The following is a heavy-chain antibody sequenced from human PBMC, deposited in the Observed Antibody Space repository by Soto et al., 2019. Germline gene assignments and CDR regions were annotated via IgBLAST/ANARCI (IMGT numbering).Heavy chain of an antibody. CDR2: IIPIFGTA. Sequence: ASVKVSCKASGGTFSSYAISWVRQAPGQGLEWMGGIIPIFGTANYAQKFQGRVTITADESTSTAYVELSSLRSEDTAVYYCARDQAGAAGTSGYYYYGMDVWGQGTTVTVSS. V-gene: IGHV1-69*13. CDR1: GGTFSSYA. J-gene: IGHJ6*02. D-gene: IGHD6-13*01. CDR3: ARDQAGAAGTSGYYYYGMDV.